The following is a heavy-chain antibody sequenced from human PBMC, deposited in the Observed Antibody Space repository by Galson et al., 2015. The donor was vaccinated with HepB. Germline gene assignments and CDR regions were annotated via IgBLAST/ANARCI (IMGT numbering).Heavy chain of an antibody. Sequence: CAISGDSVSSNIAAWNWIRQSPSGGLEWLGRTYYRFNWFREYAPSVKSRLIINSDTSKNQFSLQLKSVTTEDTAVYYCARDKVDSPGYTNTWGFDFWGQGVLVTVSS. CDR1: GDSVSSNIAA. CDR3: ARDKVDSPGYTNTWGFDF. CDR2: TYYRFNWFR. J-gene: IGHJ4*02. V-gene: IGHV6-1*01. D-gene: IGHD2-2*02.